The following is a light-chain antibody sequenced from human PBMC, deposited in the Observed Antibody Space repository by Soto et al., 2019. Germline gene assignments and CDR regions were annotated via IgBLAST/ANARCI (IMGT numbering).Light chain of an antibody. Sequence: DIQMTPSPSTLSASVGDRVTITCRASQSINSRLAWYQQRPGKAPDLLIYDASTLQSGVPSRFSGSGSGTEFTLTISSLQPDDFATYYCQHYNSYSEAFGQGTKVDIK. CDR1: QSINSR. CDR3: QHYNSYSEA. CDR2: DAS. V-gene: IGKV1-5*01. J-gene: IGKJ1*01.